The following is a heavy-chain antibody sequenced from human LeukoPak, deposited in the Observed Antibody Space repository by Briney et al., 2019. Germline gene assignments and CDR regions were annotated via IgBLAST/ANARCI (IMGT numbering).Heavy chain of an antibody. D-gene: IGHD6-19*01. Sequence: PSETLSLTCTVSGGSISSSSYYWGWIRQPPGKGLEWIGSIYYSGSTYYNPSLKSRVTISVDTSKNQSSLKLSSVTAADTAVYYCATSRAFQGWYWVDYWGQGTLVTVSS. J-gene: IGHJ4*02. CDR2: IYYSGST. CDR3: ATSRAFQGWYWVDY. CDR1: GGSISSSSYY. V-gene: IGHV4-39*01.